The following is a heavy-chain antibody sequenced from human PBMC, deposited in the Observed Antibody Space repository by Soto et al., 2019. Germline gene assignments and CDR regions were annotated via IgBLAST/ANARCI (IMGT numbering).Heavy chain of an antibody. CDR3: ARLAMATRRGYYGMDV. D-gene: IGHD5-12*01. J-gene: IGHJ6*04. Sequence: GESLKISCKGSGYSFTSYWISWVRQMPVKGLEWMGRIDPSDSYTNYSPSFQGHVTISADKSISTAYLQWSSLKASDTAMYYCARLAMATRRGYYGMDVWGKGTTVTVSS. CDR2: IDPSDSYT. V-gene: IGHV5-10-1*01. CDR1: GYSFTSYW.